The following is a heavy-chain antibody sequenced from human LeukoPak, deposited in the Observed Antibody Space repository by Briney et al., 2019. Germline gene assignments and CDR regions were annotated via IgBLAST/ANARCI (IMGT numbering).Heavy chain of an antibody. D-gene: IGHD3-16*01. CDR2: IYYSGST. V-gene: IGHV4-59*01. CDR1: GGSISYYY. J-gene: IGHJ4*02. CDR3: ARGGSSYDYYFDY. Sequence: SETLSPTCTVSGGSISYYYLSWIRQPPGKGLEWIGYIYYSGSTSYNPSLKSRLIISVDTSKNQFSLRLNSVTAADTAVYYCARGGSSYDYYFDYWGQGTLVTVSS.